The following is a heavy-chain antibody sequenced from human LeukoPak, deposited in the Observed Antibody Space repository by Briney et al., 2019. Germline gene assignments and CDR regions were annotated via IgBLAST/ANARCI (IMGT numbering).Heavy chain of an antibody. D-gene: IGHD3-10*01. CDR1: GFTFDDYA. V-gene: IGHV3-9*01. Sequence: GRSLRLSCAASGFTFDDYAMHWVRQAPGKGLEWVSGISWNSGSIGYADSVKGRFTISRDNAKNSLYLQMNSLRAEDTALYYCAKGLRNYYGSGSYNAFDIWGQGTMVTVSS. J-gene: IGHJ3*02. CDR3: AKGLRNYYGSGSYNAFDI. CDR2: ISWNSGSI.